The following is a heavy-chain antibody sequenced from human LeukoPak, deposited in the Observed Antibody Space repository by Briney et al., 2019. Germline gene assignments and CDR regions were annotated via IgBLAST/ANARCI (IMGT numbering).Heavy chain of an antibody. J-gene: IGHJ4*02. D-gene: IGHD2-2*01. V-gene: IGHV1-3*01. Sequence: EASVKVSCKASGYTFTSYAMHWVRQAPGQRLEWMGWINAGNGNTKYSQKFQGRVTITRDTSASTAYMGLSSLRSEDTAVYYCASGCSSTSCPVDYWGQGTLVTVSS. CDR1: GYTFTSYA. CDR3: ASGCSSTSCPVDY. CDR2: INAGNGNT.